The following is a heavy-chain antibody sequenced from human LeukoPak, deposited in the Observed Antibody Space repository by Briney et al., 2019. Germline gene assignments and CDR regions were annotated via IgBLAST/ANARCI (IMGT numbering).Heavy chain of an antibody. CDR1: GFRFSSYA. J-gene: IGHJ4*02. CDR3: AKGEYYDSSGYPPDY. CDR2: IGTGGTT. Sequence: GGSLRLSCAASGFRFSSYAMSWVRQAPGKGLEWVSAIGTGGTTYYADSVRGRFTISRDNSKNTLFLQMSSLRAEDTAVYYCAKGEYYDSSGYPPDYWGQGTLVTVSS. D-gene: IGHD3-22*01. V-gene: IGHV3-23*01.